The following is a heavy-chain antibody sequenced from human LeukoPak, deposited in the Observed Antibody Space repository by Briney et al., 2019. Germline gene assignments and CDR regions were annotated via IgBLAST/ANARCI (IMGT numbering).Heavy chain of an antibody. D-gene: IGHD3-16*01. Sequence: SETLSLTCTVSGGSISSYYWSWIRQPPGKGLEWIGYIYYSGSTNYNPSLKSRVTISVDTSKNQFSLKLSSVTAADTAVYYCARVPNYDYVWGSYGFFDPWGQGTLVTVSS. J-gene: IGHJ5*02. CDR2: IYYSGST. CDR1: GGSISSYY. V-gene: IGHV4-59*01. CDR3: ARVPNYDYVWGSYGFFDP.